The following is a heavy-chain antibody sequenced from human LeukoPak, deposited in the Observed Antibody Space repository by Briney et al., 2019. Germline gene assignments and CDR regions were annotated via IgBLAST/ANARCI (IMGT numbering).Heavy chain of an antibody. CDR1: GFAFSDYY. D-gene: IGHD2-15*01. CDR2: ISSSGSTI. J-gene: IGHJ5*02. Sequence: PGGSLRLSCAASGFAFSDYYMSWIRQAPGKGLEWVSYISSSGSTIYYADSVKGRFAISRDNAKNSLYLQMNSLRAEDTAVYYCARDSEGVVAPLGWFDPWGQGTLVTVSS. V-gene: IGHV3-11*01. CDR3: ARDSEGVVAPLGWFDP.